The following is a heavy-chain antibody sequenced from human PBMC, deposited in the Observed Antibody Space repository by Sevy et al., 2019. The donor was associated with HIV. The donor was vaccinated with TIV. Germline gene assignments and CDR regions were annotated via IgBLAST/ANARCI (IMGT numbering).Heavy chain of an antibody. CDR2: IYSSGST. CDR1: GGSISGYY. D-gene: IGHD3-3*01. V-gene: IGHV4-4*07. Sequence: SETLSLTCTVSGGSISGYYWSWIRQPAGKGLEWIGGIYSSGSTNYHPSLKSRVTMSVDTSKNQFSLKLSSVTAADTAVYYCARTAQFGVVDYWGQGTLVTVSS. CDR3: ARTAQFGVVDY. J-gene: IGHJ4*02.